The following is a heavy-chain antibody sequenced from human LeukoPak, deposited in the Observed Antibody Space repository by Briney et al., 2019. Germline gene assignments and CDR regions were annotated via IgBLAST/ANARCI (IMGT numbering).Heavy chain of an antibody. CDR1: GFTFSSYA. V-gene: IGHV3-23*01. J-gene: IGHJ4*02. Sequence: GGSLRLSCAASGFTFSSYAMSWVRQAPGKGLEWVSAISGSGGSTYYADSVKGRFTISRDNSKNTLYLQTNSLRAEDTAVYYCAKDPLNSYGIFDYWGQGTLVTVSS. CDR3: AKDPLNSYGIFDY. D-gene: IGHD5-18*01. CDR2: ISGSGGST.